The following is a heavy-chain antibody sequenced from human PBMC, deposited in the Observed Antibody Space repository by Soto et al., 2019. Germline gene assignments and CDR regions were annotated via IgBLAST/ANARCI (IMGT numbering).Heavy chain of an antibody. J-gene: IGHJ6*02. V-gene: IGHV3-11*01. CDR3: AKALQWLAPGSYYYGMDV. CDR2: ISSSGSTI. D-gene: IGHD6-19*01. CDR1: GFTFSDYY. Sequence: PGGSLRLSCAASGFTFSDYYMSWIRQAPGKGLEWVSYISSSGSTIYYADSVKGRFTISRDNAKNSLYLQMNSLRAEDTAVYYCAKALQWLAPGSYYYGMDVWGQGTTVTVSS.